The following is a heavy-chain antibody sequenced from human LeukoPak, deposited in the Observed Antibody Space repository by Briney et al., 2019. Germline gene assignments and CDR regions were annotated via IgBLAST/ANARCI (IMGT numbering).Heavy chain of an antibody. D-gene: IGHD2-2*01. J-gene: IGHJ5*02. CDR1: GFTFNNYS. CDR2: ISSSSKTI. CDR3: ATCSSISCSWGNWFDP. Sequence: GGSLRLSCAASGFTFNNYSMNWVRQAPGKGLEWVSYISSSSKTIYYADSVKGRFTISRDNAKNSLYLQMNSLRAEDTAVYYCATCSSISCSWGNWFDPWGQGTLVTVSS. V-gene: IGHV3-48*01.